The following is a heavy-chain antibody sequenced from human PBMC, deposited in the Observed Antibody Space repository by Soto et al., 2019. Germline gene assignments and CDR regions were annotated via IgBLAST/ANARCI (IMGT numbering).Heavy chain of an antibody. CDR3: ARDAITYYDILTGYWYNWFDP. CDR2: INPSGGST. Sequence: QVQLVQSGAEVKKPGASVKVSCKASGYTFTSYYMPWVRQAPGQGLEWMGIINPSGGSTSYAQKFQGRVTMTRDTSTSTVYMELSSLRSEDTAVYYCARDAITYYDILTGYWYNWFDPWGQGTLVTVSS. V-gene: IGHV1-46*01. J-gene: IGHJ5*02. CDR1: GYTFTSYY. D-gene: IGHD3-9*01.